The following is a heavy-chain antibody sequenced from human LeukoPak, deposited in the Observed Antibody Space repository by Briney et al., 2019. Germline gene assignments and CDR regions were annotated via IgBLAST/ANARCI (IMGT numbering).Heavy chain of an antibody. CDR2: IYQSGSA. Sequence: SETLSLTCTVSGDSISSGSYYWSWIRQTAGKELEWIGHIYQSGSANYNSSLKSRVTISIDTPNNQFSLKLSSVTAADTAVYYCATGVHGIAAAGDYYFDYWGQGTLVTVSS. CDR1: GDSISSGSYY. CDR3: ATGVHGIAAAGDYYFDY. J-gene: IGHJ4*02. D-gene: IGHD6-13*01. V-gene: IGHV4-61*10.